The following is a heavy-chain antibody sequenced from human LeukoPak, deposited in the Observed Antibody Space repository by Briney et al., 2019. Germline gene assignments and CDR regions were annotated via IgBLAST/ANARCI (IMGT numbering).Heavy chain of an antibody. CDR1: GGTFISYA. Sequence: ASVKVSCKASGGTFISYAISWVRQARGKGVEGMGGIITIFGTANYAQKFQGRDTITTDESTRTAYMELSSLRSEDTAVYYCARGVVGATRPFDYWGQGTLVTVSS. CDR2: IITIFGTA. D-gene: IGHD1-26*01. CDR3: ARGVVGATRPFDY. V-gene: IGHV1-69*05. J-gene: IGHJ4*02.